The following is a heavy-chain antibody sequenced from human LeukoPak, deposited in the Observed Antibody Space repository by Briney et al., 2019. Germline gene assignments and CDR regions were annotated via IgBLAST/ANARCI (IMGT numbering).Heavy chain of an antibody. CDR3: AKAHPPGIAAAGSPFDY. CDR2: IRYDGSNK. Sequence: GGSLRLSCAASGFTFSSYGMHWVRQAPGKGLEWVACIRYDGSNKYYADSVKGRFTISRDNSKNTLYPQMNSLRAEDTAVYYCAKAHPPGIAAAGSPFDYWGQGTLVTVSS. D-gene: IGHD6-13*01. CDR1: GFTFSSYG. J-gene: IGHJ4*02. V-gene: IGHV3-30*02.